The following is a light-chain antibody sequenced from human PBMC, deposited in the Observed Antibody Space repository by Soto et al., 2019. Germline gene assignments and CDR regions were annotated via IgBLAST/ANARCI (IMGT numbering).Light chain of an antibody. CDR1: QSISSW. V-gene: IGKV1-5*03. CDR3: QQYTSYSPT. J-gene: IGKJ1*01. Sequence: DIQMTQSPSTLSASVGDRVTITCRASQSISSWLAWYQQKPGKAPKLLIYKASSLESGVPSRFSGSGSGTEFTLTISSLQPVDVATYYCQQYTSYSPTFGQGTKVEIK. CDR2: KAS.